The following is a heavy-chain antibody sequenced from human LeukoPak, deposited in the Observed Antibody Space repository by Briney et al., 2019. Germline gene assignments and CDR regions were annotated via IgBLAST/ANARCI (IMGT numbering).Heavy chain of an antibody. J-gene: IGHJ4*02. CDR2: FDPEDGET. CDR1: GYTLTELS. V-gene: IGHV1-24*01. D-gene: IGHD6-13*01. Sequence: ASVKVSCKVSGYTLTELSMHWVRQALGKGLEWMGGFDPEDGETIYAQKFQGRVTMTEDTSTDTAYMELSSLRSEGTAVYYCATHRWRSSWFYFDYWGQGTLVTVSS. CDR3: ATHRWRSSWFYFDY.